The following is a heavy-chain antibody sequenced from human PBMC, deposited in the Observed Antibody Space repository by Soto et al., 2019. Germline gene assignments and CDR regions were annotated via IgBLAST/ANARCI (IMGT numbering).Heavy chain of an antibody. CDR2: ISYDGSNK. V-gene: IGHV3-30-3*01. CDR1: GFTFSSYA. D-gene: IGHD6-13*01. CDR3: AIIVAAGRGTLDNAYYYYGMDV. J-gene: IGHJ6*02. Sequence: PGGSLRLSCAASGFTFSSYAMHWVRQAPGKGLEWVAVISYDGSNKYYADSVKGRFTISRDNSKNTLYLQMNSLRAEDTAVYYCAIIVAAGRGTLDNAYYYYGMDVWGQGTTVTVSS.